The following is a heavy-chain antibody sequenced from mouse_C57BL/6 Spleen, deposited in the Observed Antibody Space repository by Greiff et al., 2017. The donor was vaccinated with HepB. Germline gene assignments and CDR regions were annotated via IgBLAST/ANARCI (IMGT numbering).Heavy chain of an antibody. J-gene: IGHJ4*01. CDR3: ARWGYYDYDGYAMDY. CDR1: GYTFTSYN. V-gene: IGHV1-12*01. Sequence: LQESGAELVRPGASVKMSCKASGYTFTSYNMHWVKQTPRQGLEWIGAIYPGNGDTSYNQKFKGKATLTVDKSSSTAYMQLSSLTSEDSAVYFCARWGYYDYDGYAMDYWGQGTSVTVSS. CDR2: IYPGNGDT. D-gene: IGHD2-4*01.